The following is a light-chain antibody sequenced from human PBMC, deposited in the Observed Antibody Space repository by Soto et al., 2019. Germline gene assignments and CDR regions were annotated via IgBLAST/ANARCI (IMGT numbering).Light chain of an antibody. J-gene: IGKJ2*01. CDR2: DTF. CDR3: QQRSNWPPGYT. CDR1: QSVSSH. V-gene: IGKV3-11*01. Sequence: ELVLTQSPATLSLSPGERATLSCRASQSVSSHLAWYQQKPGQAPRLLMYDTFNRATGIPARFNGSGSGTDFTLPSSSLEPQDFAVYYCQQRSNWPPGYTFGQGTKLEIK.